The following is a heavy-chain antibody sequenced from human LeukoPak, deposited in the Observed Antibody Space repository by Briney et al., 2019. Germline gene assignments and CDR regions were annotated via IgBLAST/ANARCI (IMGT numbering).Heavy chain of an antibody. D-gene: IGHD6-13*01. CDR1: GFTFDDYA. Sequence: GRSLRLSCVASGFTFDDYAMHWVRQAPGKGLEWVSGISWNSGTMYYADSVKGRFTISRDNAKNSLYLQLNSLRTEDTALYYCVKRSAAGTVGYFDYWGQGTLVTVSS. J-gene: IGHJ4*02. V-gene: IGHV3-9*01. CDR2: ISWNSGTM. CDR3: VKRSAAGTVGYFDY.